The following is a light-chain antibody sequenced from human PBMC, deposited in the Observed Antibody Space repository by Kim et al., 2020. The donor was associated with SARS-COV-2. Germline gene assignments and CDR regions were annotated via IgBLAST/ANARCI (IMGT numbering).Light chain of an antibody. V-gene: IGKV1-39*01. CDR2: AAS. Sequence: GDRVTITCRASQTIKNYLNWFQQKPGEAPKLLIYAASSLQSGVPSRFSGSGSVTDFTLTVSSLEPEDCATYYCQQTYTSPYTFGQGTKLEI. CDR3: QQTYTSPYT. CDR1: QTIKNY. J-gene: IGKJ2*01.